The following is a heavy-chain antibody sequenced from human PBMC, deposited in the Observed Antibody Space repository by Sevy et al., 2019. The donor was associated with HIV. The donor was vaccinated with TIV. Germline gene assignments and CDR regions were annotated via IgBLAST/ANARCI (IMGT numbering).Heavy chain of an antibody. CDR1: GYSFSSHW. J-gene: IGHJ4*02. CDR3: ATSRSGYFDSSGSYIY. D-gene: IGHD3-22*01. V-gene: IGHV5-51*01. CDR2: VLPEDSST. Sequence: GESLKISCKGSGYSFSSHWIGWVRHMPGKGLEWMGIVLPEDSSTRYSPSFEGQVTFSADKSTSPAYLQWSSLKASDTAIYYCATSRSGYFDSSGSYIYWGQGTLVTVSS.